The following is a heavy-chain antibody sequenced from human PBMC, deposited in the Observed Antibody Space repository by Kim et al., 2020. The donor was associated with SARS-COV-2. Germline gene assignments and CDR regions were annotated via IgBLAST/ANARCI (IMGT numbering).Heavy chain of an antibody. CDR3: AREILQKEVNWFDP. V-gene: IGHV4-59*13. Sequence: SETLSLTCTVSGGSISSYYWSWIRQPPGKGLEWIGYIYYSGSTNYNPSLKSRVTISVDTSKNQFSLKLSSVTAADTAVYYCAREILQKEVNWFDPWGQGTLVTVSS. CDR2: IYYSGST. CDR1: GGSISSYY. J-gene: IGHJ5*02. D-gene: IGHD4-4*01.